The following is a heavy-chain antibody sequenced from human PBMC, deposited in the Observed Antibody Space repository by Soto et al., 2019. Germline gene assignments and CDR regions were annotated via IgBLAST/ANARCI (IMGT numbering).Heavy chain of an antibody. CDR3: ARASWVTMVRGVINYYFDY. CDR2: IYYSGST. V-gene: IGHV4-59*01. CDR1: GGSISSYY. D-gene: IGHD3-10*01. J-gene: IGHJ4*02. Sequence: QVQLQESGPGLVKPSETLSLTCTGSGGSISSYYWSWIRQPPGKGLEWVGDIYYSGSTNYNPSLKSRVTISVDTSKNQFSLKLSSVTAADTAVYYCARASWVTMVRGVINYYFDYWGQGTLVTVSS.